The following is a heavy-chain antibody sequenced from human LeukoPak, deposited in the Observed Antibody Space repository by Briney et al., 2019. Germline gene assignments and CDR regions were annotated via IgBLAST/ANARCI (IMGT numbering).Heavy chain of an antibody. CDR2: IYYSGST. J-gene: IGHJ4*02. CDR1: GGSISSSTYF. CDR3: ASIRAMGSYSYGKGPDY. D-gene: IGHD5-18*01. V-gene: IGHV4-39*02. Sequence: SETLSLTCTVSGGSISSSTYFWGWIRQPPGKGLEWIATIYYSGSTYYNPSLKSRVTISVDTSKNHFSLKLSSVTAADTAVYYCASIRAMGSYSYGKGPDYWGQGTLVTVSS.